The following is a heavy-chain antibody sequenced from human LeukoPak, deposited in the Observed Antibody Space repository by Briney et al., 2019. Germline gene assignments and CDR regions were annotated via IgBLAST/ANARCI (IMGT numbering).Heavy chain of an antibody. CDR3: ARVTGFYYYYYMDV. CDR1: GGTFSSYA. Sequence: SVKVSCKASGGTFSSYAISWMRQAPGQGLEWMGGIIPIFGTANYAQKFQGRVTITTDESTSTAYMELSSLRSEDTAVYYCARVTGFYYYYYMDVWGKGTTVTVSS. CDR2: IIPIFGTA. J-gene: IGHJ6*03. V-gene: IGHV1-69*05. D-gene: IGHD3-16*02.